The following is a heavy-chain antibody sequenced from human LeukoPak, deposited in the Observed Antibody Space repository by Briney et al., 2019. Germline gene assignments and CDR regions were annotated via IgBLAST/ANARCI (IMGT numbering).Heavy chain of an antibody. J-gene: IGHJ5*01. V-gene: IGHV4-39*01. CDR3: VRHGGRGGSTMGAFDS. CDR2: IYSGRTI. D-gene: IGHD3-3*01. CDR1: AASISSSSHH. Sequence: SETLSLTCTISAASISSSSHHWGWIRQSPGKGLEWIGSIYSGRTIYYSPSLNSRVTISVVTSKDQFILQLNSVTAADTAVYYCVRHGGRGGSTMGAFDSWGQGSLVTVSS.